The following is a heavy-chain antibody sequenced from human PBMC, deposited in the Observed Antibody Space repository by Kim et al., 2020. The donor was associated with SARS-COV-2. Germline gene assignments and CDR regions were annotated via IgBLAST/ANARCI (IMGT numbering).Heavy chain of an antibody. V-gene: IGHV4-31*02. Sequence: LTSRVTISVDTSKNQFSLKLSSVTAADTAVYYCARDSHSSSWGRYYGMDVWGQGTTVTVSS. D-gene: IGHD6-13*01. CDR3: ARDSHSSSWGRYYGMDV. J-gene: IGHJ6*02.